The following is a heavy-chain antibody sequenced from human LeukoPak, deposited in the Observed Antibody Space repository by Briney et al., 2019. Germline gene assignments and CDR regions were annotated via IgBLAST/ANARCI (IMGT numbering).Heavy chain of an antibody. CDR1: GGSFSGYY. D-gene: IGHD5-24*01. V-gene: IGHV4-59*01. Sequence: SETLSLTCAVYGGSFSGYYWSWIRQPPGKGLEWIGYIYYSGSTNYNPSLKSRVTISVDTSKNQFSLKLSSVTAADTAVYYCARDSINFPAEAFDIWGQGTMVTVSS. CDR3: ARDSINFPAEAFDI. J-gene: IGHJ3*02. CDR2: IYYSGST.